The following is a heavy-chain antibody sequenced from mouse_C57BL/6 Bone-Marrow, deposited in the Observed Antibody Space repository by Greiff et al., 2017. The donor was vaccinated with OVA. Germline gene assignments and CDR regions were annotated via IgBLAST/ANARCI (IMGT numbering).Heavy chain of an antibody. J-gene: IGHJ2*01. Sequence: VQLQQSGAELVRPGTSVKVSCKASGYAFTNYLIEWVKQRPGQGLEWIGVINPGSGGTNYNEKFKGKATLTADKSSSTAYMQLSSLTSEDSAVYFCARWGTTVVATDYFDYWGQGTTLTVSS. CDR3: ARWGTTVVATDYFDY. V-gene: IGHV1-54*01. D-gene: IGHD1-1*01. CDR1: GYAFTNYL. CDR2: INPGSGGT.